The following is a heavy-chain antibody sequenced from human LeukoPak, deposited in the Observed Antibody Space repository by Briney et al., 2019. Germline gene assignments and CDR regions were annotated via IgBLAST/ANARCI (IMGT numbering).Heavy chain of an antibody. CDR3: ARDFPGYSSSWSPWIDY. CDR1: GFTFSSYA. V-gene: IGHV3-30-3*01. J-gene: IGHJ4*02. CDR2: ISYDGSNK. Sequence: PGGSLRLSCAASGFTFSSYAMHWVRQAPGKGLEWVAVISYDGSNKYYADSVKGRFTISRDNSKNTLYLQMNSLRAEDTAVYYCARDFPGYSSSWSPWIDYWGQGTLVTVSS. D-gene: IGHD6-13*01.